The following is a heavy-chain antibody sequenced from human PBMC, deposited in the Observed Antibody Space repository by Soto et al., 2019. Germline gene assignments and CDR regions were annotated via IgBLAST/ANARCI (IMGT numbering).Heavy chain of an antibody. J-gene: IGHJ3*02. CDR3: DRGRIVASIHDAFEI. V-gene: IGHV1-18*01. CDR2: ISAYNGKR. CDR1: GYPSTSYG. Sequence: QGQLLQSGEELKTPGASGRVSCRASGYPSTSYGISWVRQAPGQGLEWVAWISAYNGKRDTAEKFKGRVTITLDTSTDTAHMELGDLTSADTAVYYCDRGRIVASIHDAFEIWGQGTKVTVSS. D-gene: IGHD5-12*01.